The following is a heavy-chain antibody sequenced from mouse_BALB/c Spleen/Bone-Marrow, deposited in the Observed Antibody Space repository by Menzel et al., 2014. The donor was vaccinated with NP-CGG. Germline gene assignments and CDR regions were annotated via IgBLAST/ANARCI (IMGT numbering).Heavy chain of an antibody. CDR1: GFNIKDTY. J-gene: IGHJ2*01. CDR3: ARDYDYFFDY. V-gene: IGHV14-3*02. CDR2: IDPANGNT. Sequence: DVQLQESGAELVKPGASVKLSCTASGFNIKDTYMHWVKQRPEQGLEWIGWIDPANGNTKYDPNFQGKATITADTSSNTACLQLSSLTSEDTAVYYCARDYDYFFDYWGQGTTLTVSS. D-gene: IGHD2-4*01.